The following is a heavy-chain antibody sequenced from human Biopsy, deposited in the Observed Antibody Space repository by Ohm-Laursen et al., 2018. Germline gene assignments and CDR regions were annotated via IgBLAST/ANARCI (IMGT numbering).Heavy chain of an antibody. J-gene: IGHJ4*02. Sequence: ASVKVSCNASSYTFTDYNIHWMRQTPGQGLEWLGYINCKTGTANYAQKFQGTVTMTRDTSISTAYLALGSLRSADTAIYYCARDPLNGHKHFDYWGQGSLVTVSS. CDR3: ARDPLNGHKHFDY. D-gene: IGHD2-8*01. V-gene: IGHV1-2*02. CDR1: SYTFTDYN. CDR2: INCKTGTA.